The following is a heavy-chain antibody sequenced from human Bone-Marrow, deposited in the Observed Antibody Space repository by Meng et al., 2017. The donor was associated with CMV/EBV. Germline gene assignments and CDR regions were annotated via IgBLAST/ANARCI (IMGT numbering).Heavy chain of an antibody. Sequence: ISSNNYCWGWIRQPPGKGLEWIGSIYYSGTTFYNPSLKTRVIILVDTSKNQFFLKVTSVTAADTAVYYCARVVPRYIGNSWGSEYFQHWGQGTLVTVSS. D-gene: IGHD1-26*01. V-gene: IGHV4-39*07. CDR2: IYYSGTT. CDR3: ARVVPRYIGNSWGSEYFQH. CDR1: ISSNNYC. J-gene: IGHJ1*01.